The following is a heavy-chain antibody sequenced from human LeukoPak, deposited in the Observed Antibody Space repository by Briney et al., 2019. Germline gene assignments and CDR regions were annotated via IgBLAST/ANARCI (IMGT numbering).Heavy chain of an antibody. CDR1: GYTFTGYY. D-gene: IGHD5-18*01. V-gene: IGHV1-2*02. Sequence: RASVKVSCKASGYTFTGYYMHWVRQAPGQGLEWMGWINPNSGGTNYAQKFQGRVTMTRDTSISTAYMELSRLRSDDTAVYYCARDVGIQLPYYMDVWGKGTTVTVSS. CDR2: INPNSGGT. CDR3: ARDVGIQLPYYMDV. J-gene: IGHJ6*03.